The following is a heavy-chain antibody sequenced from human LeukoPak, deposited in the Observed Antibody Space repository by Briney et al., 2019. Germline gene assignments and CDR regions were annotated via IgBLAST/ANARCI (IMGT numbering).Heavy chain of an antibody. CDR2: VSGSGGST. Sequence: GGSLRLSCAASGLTFSSYAMSWVRQAPGNGLEWVSGVSGSGGSTYYADSVKGRFTISRDNSKNTLYLQMNSLRAEDTAVYYCAKGIAVEDWGQGTLVTVSS. CDR3: AKGIAVED. V-gene: IGHV3-23*01. D-gene: IGHD6-19*01. CDR1: GLTFSSYA. J-gene: IGHJ4*02.